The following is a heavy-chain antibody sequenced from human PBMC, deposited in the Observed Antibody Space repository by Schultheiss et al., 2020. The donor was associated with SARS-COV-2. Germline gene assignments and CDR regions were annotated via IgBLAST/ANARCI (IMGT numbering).Heavy chain of an antibody. CDR2: ISGSGGST. CDR1: GFTFSSYA. CDR3: ARRDIVLMVYAIGLDI. V-gene: IGHV3-23*01. D-gene: IGHD2-8*01. J-gene: IGHJ3*02. Sequence: GGSLRLSCAASGFTFSSYAMSWVRQAPGKGLEWVSAISGSGGSTYYADSVKGRFTISRDNSKNTLYLQMNSLRAEDTAVYYCARRDIVLMVYAIGLDIWGQGTMVTVSS.